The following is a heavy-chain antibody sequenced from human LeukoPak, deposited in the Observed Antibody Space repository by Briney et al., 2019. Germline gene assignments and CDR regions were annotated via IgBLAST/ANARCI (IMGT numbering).Heavy chain of an antibody. CDR2: IYYSRST. CDR3: ARVLVAARVYYYYYMDV. V-gene: IGHV4-59*01. Sequence: SETLSLTCTVSGGSISSYYWSWIRQPPGKGLEWIGYIYYSRSTNYNPSLKSRVTISVDTSKNQFSLKLSSVTAADTAVYYCARVLVAARVYYYYYMDVWGKGTTVTVSS. J-gene: IGHJ6*03. D-gene: IGHD6-6*01. CDR1: GGSISSYY.